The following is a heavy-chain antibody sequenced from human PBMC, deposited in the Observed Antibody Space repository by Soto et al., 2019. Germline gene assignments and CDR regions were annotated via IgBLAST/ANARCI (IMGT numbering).Heavy chain of an antibody. J-gene: IGHJ5*02. CDR2: IYWDDDK. V-gene: IGHV2-5*02. Sequence: QITLKESGPMLVKPTQTLTLTCTFSGFSLSTSGVGVGWIRQPPGKALEWLALIYWDDDKRYSPSLKSRLTLTEDTSTNQVVLTMTNMDPVVTATYYCVHSPSSGYNYSRWFDPWGQGALVTVSS. CDR3: VHSPSSGYNYSRWFDP. D-gene: IGHD3-22*01. CDR1: GFSLSTSGVG.